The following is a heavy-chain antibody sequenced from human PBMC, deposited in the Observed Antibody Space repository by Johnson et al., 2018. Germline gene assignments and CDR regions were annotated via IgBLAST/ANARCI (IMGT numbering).Heavy chain of an antibody. CDR1: GGTFSSYA. CDR2: IIPIFGTA. CDR3: AGVPVRGVIYTYYYDYGMDV. V-gene: IGHV1-69*01. J-gene: IGHJ6*02. D-gene: IGHD3-10*01. Sequence: QVQLVESGAEVKKPGSSVKVSCKASGGTFSSYAISWVRQAPGQGLEWMGGIIPIFGTANYAQKFQGRVTITADESTSTAYMELSSLRSEDTAVYSCAGVPVRGVIYTYYYDYGMDVWGQGTTVTVSS.